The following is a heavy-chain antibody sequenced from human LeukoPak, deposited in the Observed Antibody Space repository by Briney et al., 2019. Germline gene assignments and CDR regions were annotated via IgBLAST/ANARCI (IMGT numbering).Heavy chain of an antibody. CDR1: GFTFSSYA. CDR2: ISGSGGGT. J-gene: IGHJ4*02. V-gene: IGHV3-23*01. Sequence: GGSLRLSCGASGFTFSSYAMSWVRQAPGEGLGWVSTISGSGGGTYYADSVKGRFIISRDNSKNTLYLQMNGLRAEDTAVYYCAKKWCSSTICSTWDYFDYWGQGTLVTVSS. CDR3: AKKWCSSTICSTWDYFDY. D-gene: IGHD2-2*01.